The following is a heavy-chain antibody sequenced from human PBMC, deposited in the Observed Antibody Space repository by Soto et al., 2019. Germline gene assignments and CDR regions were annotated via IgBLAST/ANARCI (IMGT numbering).Heavy chain of an antibody. J-gene: IGHJ5*02. CDR3: ASDQSSGWYLDWFDP. D-gene: IGHD6-19*01. V-gene: IGHV1-18*01. Sequence: QVQLVQSGAEVKKPGASVKVSCKASGYTFTSYGISWVRQAPGQGLEWMGWISAYNGNTNYAQKLQGRVTMTTDTSTSTAYMELRSLRSDATAVYYCASDQSSGWYLDWFDPWGQGTLVTVSS. CDR2: ISAYNGNT. CDR1: GYTFTSYG.